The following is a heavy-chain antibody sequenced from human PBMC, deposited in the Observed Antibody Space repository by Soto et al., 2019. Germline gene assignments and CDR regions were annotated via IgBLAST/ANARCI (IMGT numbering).Heavy chain of an antibody. J-gene: IGHJ4*02. CDR1: GYTFTSYG. Sequence: QVQLVQSGAEVKKPGASVKVSCKASGYTFTSYGISWVRQAPGQGLEWMGWISAYNGNTNYAQKLEGRVTMLTDTATSTAYMARRSPRSDDTAVYYCARVFSGGITGPSFHFDYWGQGTLVTVSS. CDR2: ISAYNGNT. CDR3: ARVFSGGITGPSFHFDY. D-gene: IGHD1-20*01. V-gene: IGHV1-18*01.